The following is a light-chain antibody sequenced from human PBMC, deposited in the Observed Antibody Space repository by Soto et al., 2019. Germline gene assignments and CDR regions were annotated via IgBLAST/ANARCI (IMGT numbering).Light chain of an antibody. CDR1: QNINTT. Sequence: EILMTQSPATLSVSPGDRATLSCRASQNINTTLAWYQQKPGQAPKILIYGASARATGIPARFSGSGSGTEFTLTISSLQSEDFALYHCQQYNKWPPSWTFGQGTKVDI. J-gene: IGKJ1*01. CDR3: QQYNKWPPSWT. CDR2: GAS. V-gene: IGKV3-15*01.